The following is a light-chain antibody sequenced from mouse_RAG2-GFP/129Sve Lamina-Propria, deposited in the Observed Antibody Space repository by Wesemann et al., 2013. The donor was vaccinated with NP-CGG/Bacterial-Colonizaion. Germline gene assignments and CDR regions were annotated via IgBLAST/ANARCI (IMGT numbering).Light chain of an antibody. J-gene: IGKJ4*01. CDR1: QNVGTA. CDR2: SAS. V-gene: IGKV6-13*01. CDR3: QQYSSYPFT. Sequence: DIVMTQSQKFMSTTVGDRVSITCKASQNVGTAVAWYQQKPGQSPKLLIYSASNRYTGVPDRFTGIGSGTDFTLTISNMQSEDLADYFCQQYSSYPFTFGSGTKLEIK.